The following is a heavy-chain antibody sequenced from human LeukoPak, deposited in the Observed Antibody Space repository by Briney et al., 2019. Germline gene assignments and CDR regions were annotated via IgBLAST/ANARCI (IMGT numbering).Heavy chain of an antibody. CDR2: INHSGST. CDR1: GVSFSGYY. D-gene: IGHD1-1*01. CDR3: ASAAGPTLYGFDP. J-gene: IGHJ5*02. V-gene: IGHV4-34*01. Sequence: PAGTLSLTCAVYGVSFSGYYWSWIRQPPGKGLEWIGEINHSGSTNYNPCLKSRVTISVDTSKNQFSLKLSSVTAAATDVSYCASAAGPTLYGFDPWGQGTLVTVSS.